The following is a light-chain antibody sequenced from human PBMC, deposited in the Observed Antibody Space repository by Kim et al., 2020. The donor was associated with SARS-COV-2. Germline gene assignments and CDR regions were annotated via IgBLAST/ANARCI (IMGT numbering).Light chain of an antibody. Sequence: QLVLTQPHSASASLGASVKLTCSLSSWHSSYAIAWHQQQPKKGPRYLLNLNSDGSHTKGDGIPDRFSNSSSGTERYLTIYSLQSEDEDDYYCQTWDTGIHWVFGGGTQLTVL. CDR1: SWHSSYA. CDR3: QTWDTGIHWV. J-gene: IGLJ3*02. CDR2: LNSDGSH. V-gene: IGLV4-69*01.